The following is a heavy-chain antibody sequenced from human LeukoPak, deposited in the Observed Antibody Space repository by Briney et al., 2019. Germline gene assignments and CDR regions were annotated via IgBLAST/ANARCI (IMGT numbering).Heavy chain of an antibody. J-gene: IGHJ4*02. CDR1: GGTFSSYA. CDR3: AREGTSSGWYMGFDY. CDR2: IIPIFGTA. D-gene: IGHD6-19*01. Sequence: GSSVKVSCKASGGTFSSYAISWVRQAPGQGLEWMGGIIPIFGTANYAQKFQGRVTITADESTSTAYMELSSLRSEDTAVYYCAREGTSSGWYMGFDYWGQGTLVTVSS. V-gene: IGHV1-69*01.